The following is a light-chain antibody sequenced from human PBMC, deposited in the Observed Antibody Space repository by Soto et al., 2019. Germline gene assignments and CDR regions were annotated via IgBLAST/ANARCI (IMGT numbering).Light chain of an antibody. CDR3: QQYTNTNNPWM. CDR1: QSISRW. J-gene: IGKJ1*01. Sequence: DIQMTQSPSSLSATVGDSVTITCRASQSISRWLAWYQQKPGKAPKLLVYDASTLQSGVASRFSGSGSGTEFTLIISGLQPDDSATYYCQQYTNTNNPWMFGQGTKVDIK. V-gene: IGKV1-5*01. CDR2: DAS.